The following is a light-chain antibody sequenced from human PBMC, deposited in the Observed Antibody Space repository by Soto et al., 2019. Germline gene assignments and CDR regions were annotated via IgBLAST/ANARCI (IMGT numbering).Light chain of an antibody. V-gene: IGLV2-14*01. CDR2: GVT. CDR3: SSYTSGSYRYV. Sequence: QSVLTQPASVSGSPGQSITISCSGTSSDVGAYYSVSWYQHHPGKAPKLIIYGVTNRPSGVSNRFSGSKSGNTASLTISGLQAEDEADYHCSSYTSGSYRYVFGTGTKVTVL. J-gene: IGLJ1*01. CDR1: SSDVGAYYS.